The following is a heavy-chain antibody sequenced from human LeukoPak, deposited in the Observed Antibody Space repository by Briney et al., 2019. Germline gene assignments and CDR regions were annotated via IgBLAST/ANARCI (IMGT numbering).Heavy chain of an antibody. CDR1: GFTLSSYG. CDR3: AELGITMIGGV. J-gene: IGHJ6*04. Sequence: GGSLRLSCAASGFTLSSYGMHWVRQAPGKGLEWVAFIRNDGSNTYYSDSVKGRFTISRDNSKNTLDLQMNSLRAEDTAVYYCAELGITMIGGVWGKGTTVTISS. CDR2: IRNDGSNT. V-gene: IGHV3-30*02. D-gene: IGHD3-10*02.